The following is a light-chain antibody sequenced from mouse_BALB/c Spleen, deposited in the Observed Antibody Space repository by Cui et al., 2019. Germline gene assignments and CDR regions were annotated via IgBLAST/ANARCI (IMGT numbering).Light chain of an antibody. V-gene: IGKV4-55*01. CDR1: SSVSY. Sequence: QLVLTQSPAILSASPGEKVTRTCSASSSVSYMYWYQQKPGSSPRLLIYDTSNLASGVPVRFSGSGSGTSYSLTISRMEAEDAATYYCQQWSSYPRTFGGGTKLEIK. J-gene: IGKJ1*01. CDR2: DTS. CDR3: QQWSSYPRT.